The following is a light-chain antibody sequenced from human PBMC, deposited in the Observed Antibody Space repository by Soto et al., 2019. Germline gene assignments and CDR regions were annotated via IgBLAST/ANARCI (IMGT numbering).Light chain of an antibody. CDR3: QQYNNWWT. CDR1: QSVSSN. Sequence: EIVMTQSPATLSVSPGESATLSCRASQSVSSNLAWYQQKPGQGPSLLIYDASTRATGIPARFSGSGSGTEFTLTISSLQSEDFAVYYCQQYNNWWTFGQGTKVEIK. V-gene: IGKV3-15*01. CDR2: DAS. J-gene: IGKJ1*01.